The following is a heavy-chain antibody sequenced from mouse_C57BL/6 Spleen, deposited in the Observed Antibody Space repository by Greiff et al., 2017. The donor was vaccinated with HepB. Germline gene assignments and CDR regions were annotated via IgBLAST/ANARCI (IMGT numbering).Heavy chain of an antibody. Sequence: VQLQQSGPELVKPGASVKIPCKASGYTFTDYNMDWVKQSHGKSLEWIGDINPNNGGTIYNQKFKGKATLTIDKSSSTAYMELRSLTSEDTAVYYCARGPRGGYYCRDFDDWGQGTTLTVSS. J-gene: IGHJ2*01. V-gene: IGHV1-18*01. CDR2: INPNNGGT. D-gene: IGHD1-1*01. CDR1: GYTFTDYN. CDR3: ARGPRGGYYCRDFDD.